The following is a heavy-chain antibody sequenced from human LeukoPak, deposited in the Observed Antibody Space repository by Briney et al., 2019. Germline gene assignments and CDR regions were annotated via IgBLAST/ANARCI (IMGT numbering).Heavy chain of an antibody. CDR2: ISGYNGNT. Sequence: GASVKVSCKASGYIFTTYSISWVRQAPGQGLEWMGWISGYNGNTNYAQKFQGRVTVTKDTSTSTVYMELRSLRSDDTAVYYCARDLAPQGRITMVRGNYGMDVWGQGTTVTVSS. D-gene: IGHD3-10*01. J-gene: IGHJ6*02. CDR3: ARDLAPQGRITMVRGNYGMDV. V-gene: IGHV1-18*01. CDR1: GYIFTTYS.